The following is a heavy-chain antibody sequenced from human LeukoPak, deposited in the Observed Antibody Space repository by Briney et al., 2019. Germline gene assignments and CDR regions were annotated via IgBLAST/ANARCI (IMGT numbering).Heavy chain of an antibody. J-gene: IGHJ4*02. D-gene: IGHD4-17*01. V-gene: IGHV1-58*01. CDR1: GFTFTSSA. Sequence: ASVKVSCKASGFTFTSSAVQWVRQARGQRLEWIGWIVVGSGNTNYAQKFQERVTITRDMSTSTAYMELSSLRSGDTAVYYCAAGIHDYGDYTFGYWGQGTLVTVSS. CDR3: AAGIHDYGDYTFGY. CDR2: IVVGSGNT.